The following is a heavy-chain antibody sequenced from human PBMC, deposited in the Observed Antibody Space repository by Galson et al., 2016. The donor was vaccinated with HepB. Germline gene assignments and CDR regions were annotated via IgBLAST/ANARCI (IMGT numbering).Heavy chain of an antibody. D-gene: IGHD6-19*01. CDR2: IYHRGST. J-gene: IGHJ4*02. V-gene: IGHV4-4*02. Sequence: SETLSLTCAVSSGSMSSSNWWSWVRQPPGKGLEWIGEIYHRGSTNYNPPLKSRDTISVNKSKNQSSLKLSSLTAADTAGYYWGRKGFYRSGWNGMGHFDYWGQGTLVTVSS. CDR1: SGSMSSSNW. CDR3: GRKGFYRSGWNGMGHFDY.